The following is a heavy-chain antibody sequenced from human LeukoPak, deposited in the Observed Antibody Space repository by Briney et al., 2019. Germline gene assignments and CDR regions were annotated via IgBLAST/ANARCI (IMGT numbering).Heavy chain of an antibody. CDR3: AKARSGSSSSCYNY. CDR1: GFTFSSYA. CDR2: ISDSGGTT. Sequence: GGSLRLSCAASGFTFSSYAMIWVRQAPGKGLEWVSGISDSGGTTDYADSVKGRFAISRDNSNNTLYLQMNSLRAEDTAVYYCAKARSGSSSSCYNYWGQGTLVTVSS. D-gene: IGHD2-2*02. J-gene: IGHJ4*02. V-gene: IGHV3-23*01.